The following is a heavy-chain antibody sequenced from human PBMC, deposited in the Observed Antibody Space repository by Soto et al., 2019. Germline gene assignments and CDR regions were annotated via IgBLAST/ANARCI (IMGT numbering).Heavy chain of an antibody. J-gene: IGHJ6*02. CDR2: IYYSGST. Sequence: PSEILSLTCTVFDGSISSGDDYCSWNRQPPGKGLEWIGYIYYSGSTYYNPSLKSRVTISVDTSKNQFSLKLSSVTAADTAVYYCARVTYYDFWSGYWLRKANDGMDVWGQGTTVTVSS. CDR1: DGSISSGDDY. D-gene: IGHD3-3*01. V-gene: IGHV4-30-4*01. CDR3: ARVTYYDFWSGYWLRKANDGMDV.